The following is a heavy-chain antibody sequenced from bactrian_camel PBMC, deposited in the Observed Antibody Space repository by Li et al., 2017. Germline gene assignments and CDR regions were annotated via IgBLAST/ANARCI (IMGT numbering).Heavy chain of an antibody. CDR2: VYSAGSLS. Sequence: HVQLVESGGGSVQAGGSLKLSCTASGFTFDDVGMGWYRQAVGKEREAVAAVYSAGSLSVYADSVKGRFFISQDNAENTVSLQLNDLKVDDTAMYYCAAPATSPGDYDYWGPGTQVTVS. CDR3: AAPATSPGDYDY. CDR1: GFTFDDVG. J-gene: IGHJ4*01. V-gene: IGHV3S63*01.